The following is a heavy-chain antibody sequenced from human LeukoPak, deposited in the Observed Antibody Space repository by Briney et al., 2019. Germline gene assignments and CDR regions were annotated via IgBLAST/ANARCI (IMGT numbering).Heavy chain of an antibody. CDR1: GFTFCSYA. J-gene: IGHJ4*02. Sequence: GGSLRLSCADSGFTFCSYAPSCVRQAPGKGLEWVSAISGSGGTTYYADSVKGRFTISRDNSKYTLYLQMNSLRAEDTAIYYCAKDLTQYCYSIELWGQGTLVTVSS. D-gene: IGHD2-2*02. CDR3: AKDLTQYCYSIEL. V-gene: IGHV3-23*01. CDR2: ISGSGGTT.